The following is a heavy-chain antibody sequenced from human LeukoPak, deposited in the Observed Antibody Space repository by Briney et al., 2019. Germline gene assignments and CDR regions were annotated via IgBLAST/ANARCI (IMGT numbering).Heavy chain of an antibody. CDR2: IHSTIYK. D-gene: IGHD1-20*01. V-gene: IGHV3-21*01. J-gene: IGHJ3*01. Sequence: PGGSLRLSCAASGFTFSSYNMQWVRQPPGKGLEWVSCIHSTIYKYFADSLKGRFIISRDNTKNSLYLQMNGLRAEDTAVYYCARAANNSDAFDVWGQGTMVTVSS. CDR3: ARAANNSDAFDV. CDR1: GFTFSSYN.